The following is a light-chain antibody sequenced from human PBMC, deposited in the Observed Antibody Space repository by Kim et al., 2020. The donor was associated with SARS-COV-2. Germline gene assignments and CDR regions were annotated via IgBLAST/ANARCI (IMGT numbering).Light chain of an antibody. CDR2: AAS. V-gene: IGKV1-39*01. CDR1: QSISSY. CDR3: QQSYSTLT. Sequence: SASVGDRATNTSLTSQSISSYLNCYQQKPGKAPKLLIYAASSLQSAVPSRFSGSGSGTDFTLTISSLQPDDFATYYYQQSYSTLTFGGGTNLDIK. J-gene: IGKJ4*01.